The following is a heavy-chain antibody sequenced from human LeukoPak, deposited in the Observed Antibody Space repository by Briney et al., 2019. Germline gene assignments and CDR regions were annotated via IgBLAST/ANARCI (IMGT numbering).Heavy chain of an antibody. J-gene: IGHJ3*02. V-gene: IGHV1-69*01. CDR1: GGTFSSYA. D-gene: IGHD6-19*01. CDR2: IIPIFGTA. Sequence: EASVKVSCKASGGTFSSYAISWVRQAPGQGLEWMGGIIPIFGTANYAQKFQGRVTITADESTSTAYMELSSLRSEDTAVYYRASPNRAVAGTDAFDIWGQGTMVTVSS. CDR3: ASPNRAVAGTDAFDI.